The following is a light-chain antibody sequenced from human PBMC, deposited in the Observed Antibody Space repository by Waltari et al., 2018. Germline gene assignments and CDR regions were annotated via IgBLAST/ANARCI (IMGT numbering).Light chain of an antibody. Sequence: QSVLTQPPSVSAAPGQKVTISCSGGSSNIGMDFVSWYQKLPGTAPKVLIYDNSERPSGIPDRFSGSKSGTSATLGITGLQTGDEAYYYCATWDHSLHGVVFGGGTELTVL. CDR1: SSNIGMDF. CDR3: ATWDHSLHGVV. CDR2: DNS. V-gene: IGLV1-51*01. J-gene: IGLJ2*01.